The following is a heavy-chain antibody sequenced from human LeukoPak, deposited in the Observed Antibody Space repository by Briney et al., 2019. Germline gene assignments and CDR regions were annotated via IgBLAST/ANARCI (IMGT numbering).Heavy chain of an antibody. CDR1: GFTFNIYW. D-gene: IGHD3-9*01. V-gene: IGHV3-7*01. Sequence: PGGSLRLSCEISGFTFNIYWMTWVRQAPGKGLEWVANIKQDGSEKKYLDSVKGRFTISRDNAKNSMYLQMNSLRAEDTAVYYCARDEIYYDILTGYRHFDYWGQGTLVTVFS. CDR2: IKQDGSEK. CDR3: ARDEIYYDILTGYRHFDY. J-gene: IGHJ4*02.